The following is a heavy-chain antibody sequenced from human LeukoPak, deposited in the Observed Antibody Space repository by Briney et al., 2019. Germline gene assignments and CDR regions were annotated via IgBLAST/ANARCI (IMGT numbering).Heavy chain of an antibody. J-gene: IGHJ5*02. V-gene: IGHV3-48*01. CDR3: ARDGWFGDYNWFDP. CDR2: ISSASNTI. CDR1: GFTFSSYS. Sequence: GGSLRLSCAASGFTFSSYSMNWVRQAPGKGLEWVSYISSASNTIYYADSVKGRFTISRDNAKNSLYLQMNSLRAEDTTMYYCARDGWFGDYNWFDPWGQGTLVTVSS. D-gene: IGHD3-10*01.